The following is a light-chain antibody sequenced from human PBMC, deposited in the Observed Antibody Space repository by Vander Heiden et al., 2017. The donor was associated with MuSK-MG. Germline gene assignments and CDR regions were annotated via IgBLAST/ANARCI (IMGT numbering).Light chain of an antibody. J-gene: IGKJ1*01. CDR1: QSVSSY. CDR3: QQRSNWPRT. V-gene: IGKV3-11*01. Sequence: EIVLTQSPATLSLSPGERATLSCRASQSVSSYLAWYQQKPGQAPRLLIYDASRFSGSGSGTDFTLTISSLEPEDFAVYYCQQRSNWPRTFGQGTKVEIK. CDR2: DA.